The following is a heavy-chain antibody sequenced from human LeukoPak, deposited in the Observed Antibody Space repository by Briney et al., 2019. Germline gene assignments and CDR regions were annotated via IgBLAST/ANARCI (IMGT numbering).Heavy chain of an antibody. Sequence: PSETLSLTCTVSGGSISSSSYYWGWIRQPPGKGLEWVSAISGSGGSTYYADSVKGRFTISRDNSKNTLYLQMNSLRAEDTAVYYCAKDWGWASYYFDSWGQGTLVTVSS. CDR2: ISGSGGST. V-gene: IGHV3-23*01. D-gene: IGHD3-16*01. CDR1: GGSISSSSYY. J-gene: IGHJ4*02. CDR3: AKDWGWASYYFDS.